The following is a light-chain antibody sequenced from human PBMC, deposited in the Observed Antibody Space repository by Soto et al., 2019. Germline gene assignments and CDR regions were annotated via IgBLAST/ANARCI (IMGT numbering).Light chain of an antibody. CDR1: QSVSSSY. Sequence: EIVLTQSPGTLSLSPGERATLSCRASQSVSSSYLAWYQQKPGQAPRLLIYGASSRATGIPDRFSGSGSGRDITLTISSLELEDFAAYYCQEYGSSPRTFGQGTKVEIK. CDR3: QEYGSSPRT. J-gene: IGKJ1*01. V-gene: IGKV3-20*01. CDR2: GAS.